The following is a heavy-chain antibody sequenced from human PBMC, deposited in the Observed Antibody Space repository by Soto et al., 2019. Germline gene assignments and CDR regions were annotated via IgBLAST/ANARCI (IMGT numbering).Heavy chain of an antibody. J-gene: IGHJ3*02. D-gene: IGHD1-7*01. CDR3: AAGITGTTGAFDI. CDR1: GFTFSSYA. Sequence: GGSLRLSCAAFGFTFSSYAMSWVRQAPGKGLEWVSAISGSGGSTYYADSVKGRFTISRDNSKNTLYLQMNSLRAEDTAVYYCAAGITGTTGAFDIWGQGTMVTVSS. V-gene: IGHV3-23*01. CDR2: ISGSGGST.